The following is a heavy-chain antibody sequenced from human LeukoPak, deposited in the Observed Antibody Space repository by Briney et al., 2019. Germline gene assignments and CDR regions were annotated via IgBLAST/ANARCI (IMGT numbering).Heavy chain of an antibody. Sequence: GGPLSLSCAASGFTFSCYSMNWVRHPPGKVLGWVSSISSGSSYIYYADSVKGRFTISRDNAKNSLYLQMNSLRAEDTAVYYCARLGYYDSSGYQPHEEYFQHWGQGTLVTVSS. V-gene: IGHV3-21*01. CDR1: GFTFSCYS. CDR3: ARLGYYDSSGYQPHEEYFQH. CDR2: ISSGSSYI. J-gene: IGHJ1*01. D-gene: IGHD3-22*01.